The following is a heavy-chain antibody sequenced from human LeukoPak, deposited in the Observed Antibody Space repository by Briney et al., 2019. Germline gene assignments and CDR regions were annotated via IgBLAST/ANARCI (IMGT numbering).Heavy chain of an antibody. CDR1: GFTFSSYG. V-gene: IGHV3-33*01. Sequence: QPGRSQRLSCAASGFTFSSYGMHWVRQAPGKGLEWVAVIWYDGSNKYYADSVKGRFTISRDNSKNTLYLQMNSLRAEDTAVYYCARGRRREMATTPTNYWGQGTLVTVSS. CDR2: IWYDGSNK. CDR3: ARGRRREMATTPTNY. D-gene: IGHD5-24*01. J-gene: IGHJ4*02.